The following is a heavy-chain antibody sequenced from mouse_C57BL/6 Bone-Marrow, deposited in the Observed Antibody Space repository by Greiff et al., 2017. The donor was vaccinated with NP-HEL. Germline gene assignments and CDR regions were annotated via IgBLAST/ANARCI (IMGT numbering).Heavy chain of an antibody. J-gene: IGHJ2*01. CDR2: INPNNGGT. CDR1: GYTFTSYW. V-gene: IGHV1-53*01. CDR3: ASDSRYAFDY. D-gene: IGHD3-2*02. Sequence: VQLQQPGTELVKPGASVKLSCKASGYTFTSYWMHWLKQRPGQGLEWIGNINPNNGGTNDNEKFKTKATLTVDKSSRTAYMQLSRLTSEYSAVYFCASDSRYAFDYWGQGTTLTVSS.